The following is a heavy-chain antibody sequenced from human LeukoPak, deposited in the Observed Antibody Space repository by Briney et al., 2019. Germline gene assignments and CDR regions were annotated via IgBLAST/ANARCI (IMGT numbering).Heavy chain of an antibody. CDR1: GXTFSSYS. Sequence: GGSLRLSCSASGXTFSSYSVHWVRQAPGKGLEYVSAISYTGGTTYYADSVKGRFTISRDDSKNTLYLQMSSLRAEDTAVYYCVQRGDAYNVWGQGTMVTVSS. CDR2: ISYTGGTT. D-gene: IGHD5-24*01. CDR3: VQRGDAYNV. V-gene: IGHV3-64D*06. J-gene: IGHJ4*02.